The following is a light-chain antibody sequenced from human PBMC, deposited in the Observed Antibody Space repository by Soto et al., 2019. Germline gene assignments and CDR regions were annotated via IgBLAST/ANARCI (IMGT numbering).Light chain of an antibody. J-gene: IGLJ1*01. Sequence: QSELTQPASVSGSPGQSITISCTGTSSDVGGYNYVSWYQQHPGKAPKLMIYEVSNRPSGVSNRFSGSKSGNTASLTISGLQAEDEADYYCSSYTSTSTLLDVFGTGTKVTVL. CDR1: SSDVGGYNY. CDR3: SSYTSTSTLLDV. CDR2: EVS. V-gene: IGLV2-14*01.